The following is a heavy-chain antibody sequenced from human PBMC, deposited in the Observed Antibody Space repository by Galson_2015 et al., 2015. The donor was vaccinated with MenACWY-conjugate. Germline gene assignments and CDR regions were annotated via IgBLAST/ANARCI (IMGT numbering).Heavy chain of an antibody. D-gene: IGHD1-14*01. CDR3: ATLAYGYNPH. Sequence: SLRLSCAASGFTFTDAWMTWVRQAPGKGLEWVGRIKPKTDGGTADYGAPANGRFTISRDDSEKTLFLQMDSLRTEDSAVYYCATLAYGYNPHWGQGTLVTVSS. V-gene: IGHV3-15*01. CDR2: IKPKTDGGTA. CDR1: GFTFTDAW. J-gene: IGHJ4*02.